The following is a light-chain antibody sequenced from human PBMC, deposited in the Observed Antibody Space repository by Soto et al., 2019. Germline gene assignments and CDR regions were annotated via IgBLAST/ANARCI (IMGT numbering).Light chain of an antibody. V-gene: IGLV2-14*01. CDR3: SSYTSSNTLYV. CDR1: SSDVGGYNY. Sequence: QSVLTQPASVSGSPGQSITISCTGTSSDVGGYNYVSWYQQHPGKAPKLMIYDVNNRPSGVSDRFSGSKSGNTASLTISGLHAEDDADYFCSSYTSSNTLYVLGAGTKLTVL. CDR2: DVN. J-gene: IGLJ1*01.